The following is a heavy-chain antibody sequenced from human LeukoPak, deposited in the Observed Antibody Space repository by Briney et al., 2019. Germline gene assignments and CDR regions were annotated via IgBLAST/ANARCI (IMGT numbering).Heavy chain of an antibody. Sequence: SETLSLTCTVSGGSISSGSYYWSWIRQPAGKGLEWIGRIYTSGSTNYNPSLKSRVTISVDTSKNQFSLKLSSVTAADTAVYYCARGLMDYFDYWGQGTLVTVSS. CDR2: IYTSGST. V-gene: IGHV4-61*02. D-gene: IGHD5-24*01. CDR3: ARGLMDYFDY. CDR1: GGSISSGSYY. J-gene: IGHJ4*02.